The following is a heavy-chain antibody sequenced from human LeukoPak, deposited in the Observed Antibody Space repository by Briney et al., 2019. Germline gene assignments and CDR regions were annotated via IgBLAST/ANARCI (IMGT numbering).Heavy chain of an antibody. CDR3: ARESGYSSSWYPVD. Sequence: SETLSLTCTVSGGSVSSGSYYWSWIRQPPGKGLEWIGYIYYSGSTNYNPSLKSRVTISVDTSKNQFSLKLSSVTAADTAMYYCARESGYSSSWYPVDWGQGTLVTVSS. D-gene: IGHD6-13*01. J-gene: IGHJ4*02. CDR2: IYYSGST. V-gene: IGHV4-61*01. CDR1: GGSVSSGSYY.